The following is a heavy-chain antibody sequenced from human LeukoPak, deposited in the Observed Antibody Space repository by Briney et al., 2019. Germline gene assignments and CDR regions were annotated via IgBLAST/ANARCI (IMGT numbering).Heavy chain of an antibody. CDR3: ARALYYCDSSGYYNAFDI. D-gene: IGHD3-22*01. J-gene: IGHJ3*02. Sequence: PSETLSLTCTVSGGSISSGSYYWSWIRQPAGKGLEWIGRIYTSGSTNYNPSLKSRVTISVDTSKNQFSLKLSSVTAADTAVYYCARALYYCDSSGYYNAFDIWGQGTMVTVSS. CDR2: IYTSGST. V-gene: IGHV4-61*02. CDR1: GGSISSGSYY.